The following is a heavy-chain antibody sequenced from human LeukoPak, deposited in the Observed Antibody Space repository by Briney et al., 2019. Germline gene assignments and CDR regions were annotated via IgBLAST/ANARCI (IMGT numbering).Heavy chain of an antibody. V-gene: IGHV3-53*01. J-gene: IGHJ4*02. Sequence: GRSLRLSCAASGFSVSNTYMSWVRQAPGKGLEWVSIIYSGGNTYYADSVKGRFTISRDNSKNTLYLQMNRLRPEDTAVYYCARGTVTAPDYWGQGTLVTVSS. CDR2: IYSGGNT. D-gene: IGHD2-21*02. CDR1: GFSVSNTY. CDR3: ARGTVTAPDY.